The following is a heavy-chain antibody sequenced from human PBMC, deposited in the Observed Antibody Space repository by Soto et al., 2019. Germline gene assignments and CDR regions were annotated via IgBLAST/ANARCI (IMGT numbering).Heavy chain of an antibody. CDR3: ATPRAGLTFGWQLPYPNWFGP. CDR2: IYYSGST. CDR1: GGSISSYY. D-gene: IGHD3-16*01. J-gene: IGHJ5*02. V-gene: IGHV4-59*12. Sequence: SETLSLTCTVSGGSISSYYWSWIRQPPGKGLEWIGYIYYSGSTNYNPSLKSRVTISVDTSKNQFSLKLSTMSSSDTAVYYSATPRAGLTFGWQLPYPNWFGPWGQGTMGTVAS.